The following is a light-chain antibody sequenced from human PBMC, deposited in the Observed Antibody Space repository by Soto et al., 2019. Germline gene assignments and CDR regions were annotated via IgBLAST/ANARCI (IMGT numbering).Light chain of an antibody. V-gene: IGKV4-1*01. CDR3: QQYYSTPFT. CDR1: QSVLYSSNNKNY. J-gene: IGKJ3*01. CDR2: WAS. Sequence: DIVMTQSPDSLAVSLGERATINCKSSQSVLYSSNNKNYLAWYQQKPGQPPKLLIYWASTRESGVPDRFSGSGSWKDFPLTIRSLQAEDVDVYYCQQYYSTPFTFGPGTKVDIK.